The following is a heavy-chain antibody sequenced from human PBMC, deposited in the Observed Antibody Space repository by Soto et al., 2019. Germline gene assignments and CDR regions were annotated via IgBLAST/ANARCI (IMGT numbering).Heavy chain of an antibody. D-gene: IGHD3-10*01. CDR1: GFTFSLYS. V-gene: IGHV3-48*02. J-gene: IGHJ6*02. CDR2: ISRSSTGI. Sequence: EVQLVESGGGLVQPGGSLRLSCAASGFTFSLYSMSWVRQAPGKGLEWVSYISRSSTGIHYADSVKGRFTISRDDGPDSKHPPKERLGDGDTAVYYCARAVTWGLDVWGQGTTVSISS. CDR3: ARAVTWGLDV.